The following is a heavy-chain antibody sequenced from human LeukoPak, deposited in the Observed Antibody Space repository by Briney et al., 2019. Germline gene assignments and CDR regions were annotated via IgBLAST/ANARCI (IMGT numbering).Heavy chain of an antibody. CDR1: GYTFTSYY. CDR3: EVVPNY. J-gene: IGHJ4*02. Sequence: ASVKVSCKASGYTFTSYYRQWVRQSPGQGLEWVGIINPSDGSTSSAQKFQGRVTMTRDTSTSTVYMELSSLRSEDTAVYYCEVVPNYWGQGTLVTVSS. D-gene: IGHD3-22*01. CDR2: INPSDGST. V-gene: IGHV1-46*01.